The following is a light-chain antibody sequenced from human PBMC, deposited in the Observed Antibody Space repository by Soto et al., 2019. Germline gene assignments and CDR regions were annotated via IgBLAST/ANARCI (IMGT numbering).Light chain of an antibody. Sequence: DIQLTQSPSFLAASVGDRVTITCRASQGVARYFAWYQQKAGKAPKLLIHAASTLQSGVSSRFSGSGSGTEFTLSISSLQPEDFATYYCHQLNSYPLTFGGGTKVEIK. CDR2: AAS. V-gene: IGKV1-9*01. CDR1: QGVARY. CDR3: HQLNSYPLT. J-gene: IGKJ4*01.